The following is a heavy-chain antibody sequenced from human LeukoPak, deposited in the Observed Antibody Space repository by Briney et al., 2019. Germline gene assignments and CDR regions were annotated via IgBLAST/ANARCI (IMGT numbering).Heavy chain of an antibody. J-gene: IGHJ4*02. CDR3: ARALLGEFPNYFDY. CDR1: GGSISSYY. CDR2: ISHGGRT. Sequence: KTPETPSLTCTVSGGSISSYYWTWIRQPPGKGLEWIGYISHGGRTNYNPSLQSRVTMSVDTSKTQFFLNLDSVTAADTAVYYCARALLGEFPNYFDYWGQGTLVT. V-gene: IGHV4-59*08. D-gene: IGHD3-16*01.